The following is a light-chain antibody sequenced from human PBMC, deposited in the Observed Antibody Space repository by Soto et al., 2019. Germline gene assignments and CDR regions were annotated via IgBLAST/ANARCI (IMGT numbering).Light chain of an antibody. V-gene: IGKV3-20*01. Sequence: EIVLTQSPGTLSLSPGERATLSCRASQSVTSSYLAWYQHKPGQAPRLLIYGASTRATGIPDRFSGSGSGTDFTLTISRLEPEDFAVYYCQQHGTSPPRTFGQGTKVEIK. CDR2: GAS. CDR3: QQHGTSPPRT. CDR1: QSVTSSY. J-gene: IGKJ1*01.